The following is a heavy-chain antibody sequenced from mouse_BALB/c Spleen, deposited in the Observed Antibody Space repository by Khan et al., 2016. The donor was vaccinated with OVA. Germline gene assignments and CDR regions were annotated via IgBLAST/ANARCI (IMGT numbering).Heavy chain of an antibody. CDR1: GYTFTNYG. Sequence: QIQLVQSGPELKKPGETVKISCKASGYTFTNYGMNWVKQAPGKGVKWMGWNNTYTGEPTYADDFKGRFVFSLETSASTAYLQISNLKNEDMTTYFCARISSYWYSDVWGAGTTVTVSS. CDR3: ARISSYWYSDV. CDR2: NNTYTGEP. J-gene: IGHJ1*01. D-gene: IGHD6-2*01. V-gene: IGHV9-1*02.